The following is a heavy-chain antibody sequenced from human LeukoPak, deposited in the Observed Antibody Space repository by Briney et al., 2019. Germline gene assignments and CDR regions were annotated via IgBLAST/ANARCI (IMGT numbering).Heavy chain of an antibody. CDR2: ISSSSSYI. Sequence: GGSLRLSCAASGFTFSSYSMNWVRQAPGKGLEWVSSISSSSSYIYYADSVKGRFTISRDNAKNSLYLQMNSLRAEDTAVYYCARFVVPAAAAFDYWGQGTLVTVSS. D-gene: IGHD2-2*01. CDR3: ARFVVPAAAAFDY. J-gene: IGHJ4*02. CDR1: GFTFSSYS. V-gene: IGHV3-21*01.